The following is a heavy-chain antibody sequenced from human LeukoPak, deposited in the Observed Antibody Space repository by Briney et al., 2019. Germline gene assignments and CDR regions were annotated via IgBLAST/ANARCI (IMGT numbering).Heavy chain of an antibody. Sequence: SVKVSCKASGGTFSSYAISWVRQAPGQGLEWMGGIIPIFGTANYAQKFQGRVTITTDESTSTAYMELSSLRSEDTAVYYCARHFFRHDAFDIWGQGTMVTVSS. J-gene: IGHJ3*02. CDR2: IIPIFGTA. CDR3: ARHFFRHDAFDI. D-gene: IGHD2/OR15-2a*01. V-gene: IGHV1-69*05. CDR1: GGTFSSYA.